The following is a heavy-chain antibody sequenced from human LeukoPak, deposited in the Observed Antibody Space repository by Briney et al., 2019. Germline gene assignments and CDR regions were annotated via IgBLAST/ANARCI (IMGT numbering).Heavy chain of an antibody. J-gene: IGHJ3*02. D-gene: IGHD3-22*01. CDR3: ARGHDSSGYYEVEDAFDI. Sequence: SETLSLTCTVSGGSISSYYWSWIRQPPGKGLEWIGYIYYSGSTNYNPPLKSRVTISVDTSKNQFSLKLSSVTAADTAVYYCARGHDSSGYYEVEDAFDIWGQGTMVTVSS. V-gene: IGHV4-59*01. CDR2: IYYSGST. CDR1: GGSISSYY.